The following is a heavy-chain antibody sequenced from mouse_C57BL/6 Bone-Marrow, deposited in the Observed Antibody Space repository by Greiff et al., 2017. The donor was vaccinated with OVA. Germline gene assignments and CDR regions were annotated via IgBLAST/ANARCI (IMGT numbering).Heavy chain of an antibody. J-gene: IGHJ4*01. V-gene: IGHV1-80*01. Sequence: QVQLQQSGAELVRPGSSVKISCKASGYVFSNYWMNWVKQRPGQGLEWIGQIYPGDGDTNYIGKFKGKATLTADKSSSTASMQLSSLTSEDSAVYFCASKSGYALDYWGQGTSVTVSS. CDR3: ASKSGYALDY. CDR1: GYVFSNYW. CDR2: IYPGDGDT.